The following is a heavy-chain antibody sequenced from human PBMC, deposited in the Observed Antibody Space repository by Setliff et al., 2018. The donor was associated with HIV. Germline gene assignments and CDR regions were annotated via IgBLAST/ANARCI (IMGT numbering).Heavy chain of an antibody. CDR1: GDSISRDFYY. V-gene: IGHV4-39*01. D-gene: IGHD7-27*01. Sequence: PSETLSLTCTVSGDSISRDFYYWNWIRQPPGKGLEWIGSIYYSGNTYYNPSLKSRVTISGDTSKKQFSLKLRAVTAADSAVYYCARQGRPGDFDSWGQGTLVTVSS. J-gene: IGHJ4*02. CDR3: ARQGRPGDFDS. CDR2: IYYSGNT.